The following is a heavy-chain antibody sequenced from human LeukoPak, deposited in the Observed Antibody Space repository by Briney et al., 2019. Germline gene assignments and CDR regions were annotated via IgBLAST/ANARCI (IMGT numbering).Heavy chain of an antibody. CDR2: IYYSGST. Sequence: PSETLSLTCTVSGGSISSYYWSWIRQPPGKGLEWIGYIYYSGSTNYNPSLKSRVTISVDTSKSQFSLKLSSVTAADTAVYYCARVGAYSGSYWLDYWGQGTLVTVSS. CDR3: ARVGAYSGSYWLDY. J-gene: IGHJ4*02. D-gene: IGHD1-26*01. CDR1: GGSISSYY. V-gene: IGHV4-59*01.